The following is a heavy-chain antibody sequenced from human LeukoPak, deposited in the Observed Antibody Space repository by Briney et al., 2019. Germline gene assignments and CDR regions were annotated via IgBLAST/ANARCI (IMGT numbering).Heavy chain of an antibody. V-gene: IGHV1-46*03. CDR2: INPSGGST. J-gene: IGHJ4*02. D-gene: IGHD3-16*01. CDR3: ARVMTDYFDY. Sequence: GASVKVSCKASGYTFTSYYMRWVRQAPGQGLEWMGIINPSGGSTSYPQKFQGRVTMTRDTSTSTVYMELSSLRSEDTAVYYCARVMTDYFDYWGQGTLVTVSS. CDR1: GYTFTSYY.